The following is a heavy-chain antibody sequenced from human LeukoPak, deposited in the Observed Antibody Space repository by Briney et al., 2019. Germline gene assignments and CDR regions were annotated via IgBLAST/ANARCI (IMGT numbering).Heavy chain of an antibody. CDR1: GFTASSNY. J-gene: IGHJ6*03. D-gene: IGHD6-13*01. CDR3: ARDPPPYSSSSYYYMDV. CDR2: IYSGGST. V-gene: IGHV3-53*01. Sequence: GGSLRLSCAASGFTASSNYMSWVRQAPGKGLEWVSVIYSGGSTYYADSVKGRFTISRDNSKNTLYLQMNSLRAEDTAVYYCARDPPPYSSSSYYYMDVWGRGTTVTVSS.